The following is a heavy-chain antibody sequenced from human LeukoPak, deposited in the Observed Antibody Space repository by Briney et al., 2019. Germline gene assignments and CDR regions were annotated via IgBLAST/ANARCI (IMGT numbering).Heavy chain of an antibody. CDR2: INPNSGGT. D-gene: IGHD2-21*02. CDR1: GYTFTGYY. CDR3: ARLRLARSGGDYDRDYYFDY. V-gene: IGHV1-2*02. Sequence: ASVKVSCKASGYTFTGYYMHWVRQAPGQGLEWMGWINPNSGGTNYAQKFQGRVTMPRDTSISTAYMELSRLRSDDTAVYYCARLRLARSGGDYDRDYYFDYWGQGTLVTVSS. J-gene: IGHJ4*02.